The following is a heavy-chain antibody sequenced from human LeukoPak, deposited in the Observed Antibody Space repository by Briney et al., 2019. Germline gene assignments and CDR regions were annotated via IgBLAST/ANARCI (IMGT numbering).Heavy chain of an antibody. Sequence: GGSLRPSCAASGFTFSSYAMSWVRQAPGKGLEWVSAISGSGGSTYYADSVKGRFTISRDNSKNTLYLQMNSLRAEDTAVYYCARDLGSGSFPYYYYGMDVWGQGTTVTVSS. CDR1: GFTFSSYA. CDR2: ISGSGGST. D-gene: IGHD3-10*02. V-gene: IGHV3-23*01. J-gene: IGHJ6*02. CDR3: ARDLGSGSFPYYYYGMDV.